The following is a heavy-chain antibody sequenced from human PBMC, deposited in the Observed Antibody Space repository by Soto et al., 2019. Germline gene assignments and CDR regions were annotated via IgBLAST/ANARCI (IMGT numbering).Heavy chain of an antibody. J-gene: IGHJ6*02. D-gene: IGHD1-1*01. CDR2: ISGSGGST. V-gene: IGHV3-23*01. CDR1: GFTFSSHA. Sequence: PVGSLRLSCAASGFTFSSHAMSWVRQAPGKGLEWVSAISGSGGSTYYADSVKGRFTISRDNSKNTLYLQMNSLRAEDTAVYYCATRGLRTTGYYYYGMDVWGQGITVTVSS. CDR3: ATRGLRTTGYYYYGMDV.